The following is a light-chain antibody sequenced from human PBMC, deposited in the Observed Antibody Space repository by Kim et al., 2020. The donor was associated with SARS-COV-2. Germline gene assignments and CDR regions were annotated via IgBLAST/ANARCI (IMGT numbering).Light chain of an antibody. J-gene: IGLJ2*01. CDR3: QVWDSRAVV. CDR2: RDK. V-gene: IGLV3-9*01. Sequence: VALGQTATIPCGGNNIENKNVHWYHQRPGQAPVLVMYRDKKRPSGIPERLSGSNAGDTATLTISRVEAGDEGEYYCQVWDSRAVVFGGGTQLTVL. CDR1: NIENKN.